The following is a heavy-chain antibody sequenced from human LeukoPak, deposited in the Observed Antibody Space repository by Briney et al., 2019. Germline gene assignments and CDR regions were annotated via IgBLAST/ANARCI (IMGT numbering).Heavy chain of an antibody. V-gene: IGHV4-39*01. CDR2: IYYSGST. D-gene: IGHD6-19*01. J-gene: IGHJ4*02. Sequence: SETLSLTCTVSGGSISSSSYYWGWIRQPPGKGLEWIGSIYYSGSTYYNPSLKSRVTISVDTSKNQFSLKLSSVTAADTAVYYCARGSRLYSSGVDYWGQGTLVTVSS. CDR1: GGSISSSSYY. CDR3: ARGSRLYSSGVDY.